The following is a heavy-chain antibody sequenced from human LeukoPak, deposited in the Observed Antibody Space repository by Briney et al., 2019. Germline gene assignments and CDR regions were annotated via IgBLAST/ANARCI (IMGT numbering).Heavy chain of an antibody. Sequence: SQTLSLTCTVSGGSISSGGYYWSWIRQHPGKGLEWIGYIYYSGSTYYNPSLKSRVTISVDTSKNQFSLKLSSVTAADAAVYYCARAVSGNYYAMDVWGQGTTVTVSS. D-gene: IGHD3-10*01. V-gene: IGHV4-31*03. CDR2: IYYSGST. CDR1: GGSISSGGYY. CDR3: ARAVSGNYYAMDV. J-gene: IGHJ6*02.